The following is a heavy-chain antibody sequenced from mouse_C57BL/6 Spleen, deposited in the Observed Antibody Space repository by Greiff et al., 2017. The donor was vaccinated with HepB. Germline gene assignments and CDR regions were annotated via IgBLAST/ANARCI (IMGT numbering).Heavy chain of an antibody. CDR2: IDPSDSYT. Sequence: QVQLKQPGAELVKPGASVKLSCKASGYTFTSYWMQWVKQRPGQGLEWIGEIDPSDSYTNYNQKFKGKATLTVDTSSSTAYMQLSSLTSEDSAVYYCARSYGSSYWYFDVWGTGTTVTVSS. D-gene: IGHD1-1*01. J-gene: IGHJ1*03. CDR3: ARSYGSSYWYFDV. CDR1: GYTFTSYW. V-gene: IGHV1-50*01.